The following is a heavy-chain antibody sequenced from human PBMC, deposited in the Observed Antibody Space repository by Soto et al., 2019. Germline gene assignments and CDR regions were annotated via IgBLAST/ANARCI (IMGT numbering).Heavy chain of an antibody. D-gene: IGHD5-12*01. CDR1: GYTFTSYD. Sequence: QVQLVQSGAEVKTPGASVKVSCKASGYTFTSYDITWVRQATGQGLEWMGWMNPNSGNTGYAQTFRGRVTLTRNTSITTAYMELSSLRSEATALYYCSGGYGGYEDYWGQGTLVTVST. J-gene: IGHJ4*02. V-gene: IGHV1-8*01. CDR3: SGGYGGYEDY. CDR2: MNPNSGNT.